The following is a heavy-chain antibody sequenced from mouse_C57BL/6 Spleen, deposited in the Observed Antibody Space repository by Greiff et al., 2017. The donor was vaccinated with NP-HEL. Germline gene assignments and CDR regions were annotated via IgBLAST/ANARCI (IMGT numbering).Heavy chain of an antibody. D-gene: IGHD2-5*01. CDR2: IYPGDGDT. CDR3: VYSNYGYFDY. J-gene: IGHJ2*01. CDR1: GYSFSSYW. Sequence: VQLQQSGAELVKPGASVKISCKASGYSFSSYWLNWVKQRPGKGLEWIGPIYPGDGDTTYNGKFKGKATLTADKSSSTAYMQLSSLTSEDSAVYYCVYSNYGYFDYWGQGTTLTVSS. V-gene: IGHV1-80*01.